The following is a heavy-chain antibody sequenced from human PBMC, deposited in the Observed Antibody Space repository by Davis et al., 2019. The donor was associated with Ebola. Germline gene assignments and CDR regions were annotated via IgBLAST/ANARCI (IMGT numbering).Heavy chain of an antibody. V-gene: IGHV3-33*05. CDR3: ARGGETVTGTASHGMDV. J-gene: IGHJ6*02. D-gene: IGHD1-14*01. Sequence: GGSLRLSCAASGFTLSSYGMHWVRQAPGKGLEWVAVISYDGSNKYYADSVKGRFTISRDNSKNTLYLQMDSLTAEDTAVYYCARGGETVTGTASHGMDVWGQGTTVTVSS. CDR2: ISYDGSNK. CDR1: GFTLSSYG.